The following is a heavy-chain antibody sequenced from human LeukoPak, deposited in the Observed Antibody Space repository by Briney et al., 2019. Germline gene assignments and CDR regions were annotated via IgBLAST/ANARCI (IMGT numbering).Heavy chain of an antibody. CDR2: IYYSGST. J-gene: IGHJ2*01. Sequence: SETLSLTCTVSGGSISNYYWIWIRQSPGEGLEWIGHIYYSGSTNYNPSLKSRVTISVDTSKNQFSLKLSSVTAADTAVYYCARGRFLGWYFDLWGRGTLVTVSS. D-gene: IGHD3-3*01. CDR1: GGSISNYY. CDR3: ARGRFLGWYFDL. V-gene: IGHV4-59*01.